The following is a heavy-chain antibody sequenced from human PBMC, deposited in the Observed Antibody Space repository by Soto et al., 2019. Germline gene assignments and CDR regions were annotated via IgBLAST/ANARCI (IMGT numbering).Heavy chain of an antibody. CDR3: ARHRGMEMATITISYGMDV. CDR1: GYTFTSYY. V-gene: IGHV1-46*01. CDR2: INPSCDRT. J-gene: IGHJ6*02. Sequence: ASVKVSCKASGYTFTSYYMHWVRQPPGQGLESKRIINPSCDRTSYAQEFQGRVTTTNDTSTSTVYVTVTSLGSEDTAVYYCARHRGMEMATITISYGMDVWGQGTTVTVSS. D-gene: IGHD5-12*01.